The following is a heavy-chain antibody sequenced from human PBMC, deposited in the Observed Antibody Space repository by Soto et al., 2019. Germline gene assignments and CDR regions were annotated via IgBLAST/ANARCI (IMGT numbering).Heavy chain of an antibody. CDR3: ARGGLQLLGYCSGGSCSPRYGMDV. D-gene: IGHD2-15*01. V-gene: IGHV3-33*01. J-gene: IGHJ6*02. CDR2: IWYDGSNK. Sequence: GGSVRLSCAASGFTFSSYGMHWVRQAPGKGLEWVAVIWYDGSNKYYADSVKGRFTISRDNSKNTLYLQMNSLRAEDTAVYYCARGGLQLLGYCSGGSCSPRYGMDVWGQGTTVTVSS. CDR1: GFTFSSYG.